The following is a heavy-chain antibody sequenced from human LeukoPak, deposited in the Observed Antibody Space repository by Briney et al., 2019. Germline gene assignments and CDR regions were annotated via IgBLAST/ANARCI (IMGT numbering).Heavy chain of an antibody. CDR2: ISGSGGST. D-gene: IGHD1-20*01. V-gene: IGHV3-23*01. CDR1: GFTFSSYA. Sequence: GGSLRLSCAASGFTFSSYAMSWVRQAPGKGLEWVSAISGSGGSTYYTDSVKGRFTISRDNSKNTLYLQMNSLRAEDTAVYYCAKDRVSNWNPLGNWGQGTLVTVSS. J-gene: IGHJ4*02. CDR3: AKDRVSNWNPLGN.